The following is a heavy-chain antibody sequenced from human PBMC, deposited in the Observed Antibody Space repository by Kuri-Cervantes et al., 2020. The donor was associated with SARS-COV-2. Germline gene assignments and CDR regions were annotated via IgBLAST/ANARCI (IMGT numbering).Heavy chain of an antibody. CDR2: ISSSSSYI. Sequence: GESLKISCAASGFTFSSYSMNWVRQAPGRGLEWVSSISSSSSYIYYADSVKGRFTISRDNAKNSLYLQMNSLRAEDTAVYYCARDLSQGLLRNWGQGTLVTVS. CDR3: ARDLSQGLLRN. CDR1: GFTFSSYS. V-gene: IGHV3-21*01. J-gene: IGHJ4*02. D-gene: IGHD1-26*01.